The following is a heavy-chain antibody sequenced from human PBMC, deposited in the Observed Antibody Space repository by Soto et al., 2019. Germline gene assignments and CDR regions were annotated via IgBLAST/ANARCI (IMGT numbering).Heavy chain of an antibody. V-gene: IGHV3-23*01. Sequence: EVQLLESGGGLVQPGGSLRLSCAASGFTFSSHAMSWVRQAPGKGLEWVSSTIDSGGRSYHADSVRGRFTISRDNSKNTLYLQMNSLRADDTAIYYCSKDKMEQWLVGGYYYYWGQGALVTGSS. CDR2: TIDSGGRS. D-gene: IGHD6-19*01. CDR1: GFTFSSHA. CDR3: SKDKMEQWLVGGYYYY. J-gene: IGHJ4*02.